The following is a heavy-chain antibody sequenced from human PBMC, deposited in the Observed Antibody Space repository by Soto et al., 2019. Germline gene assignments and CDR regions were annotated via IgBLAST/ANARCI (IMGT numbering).Heavy chain of an antibody. V-gene: IGHV3-74*01. Sequence: GGSLRLSCAASGFTFSSYWMHWVRQAPGKGLVWVSRINSDGSSTSYADSVKGRFTTSRDNAKNTLYLQMNSLRAEDTAVYYCARDPASLAFSPRGSYYYYYMDVWGKGTTVTVSS. CDR2: INSDGSST. J-gene: IGHJ6*03. D-gene: IGHD3-3*02. CDR1: GFTFSSYW. CDR3: ARDPASLAFSPRGSYYYYYMDV.